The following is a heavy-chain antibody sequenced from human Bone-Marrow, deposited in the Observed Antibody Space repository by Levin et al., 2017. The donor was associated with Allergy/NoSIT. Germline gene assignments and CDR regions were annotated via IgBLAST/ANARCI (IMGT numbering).Heavy chain of an antibody. J-gene: IGHJ4*02. CDR3: ARDQGRWELLYYFDY. D-gene: IGHD1-26*01. CDR1: GFTFSSYA. V-gene: IGHV3-30-3*01. Sequence: LSLTCAASGFTFSSYAMHWVRQAPGKGLEWVAVISYDGSNKYYADSVKGRFTISRDNSKNTLYLQMNSLRAEDTAVYYCARDQGRWELLYYFDYWGQGTLVTVSS. CDR2: ISYDGSNK.